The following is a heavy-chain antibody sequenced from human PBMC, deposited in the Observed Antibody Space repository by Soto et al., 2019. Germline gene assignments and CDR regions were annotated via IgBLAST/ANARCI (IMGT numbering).Heavy chain of an antibody. CDR3: ARRLYDFSATMDV. D-gene: IGHD5-12*01. J-gene: IGHJ6*02. CDR2: IYYSGST. V-gene: IGHV4-59*01. CDR1: GGTISSYY. Sequence: QVQLQESGPGLVKPSETLSLTCTVSGGTISSYYWSWIRQPPGKGLECIGYIYYSGSTNYNPSLNCRXXISVDTSKNQFSLKLSSVTAADTAVYYCARRLYDFSATMDVWGQGTTVTVSS.